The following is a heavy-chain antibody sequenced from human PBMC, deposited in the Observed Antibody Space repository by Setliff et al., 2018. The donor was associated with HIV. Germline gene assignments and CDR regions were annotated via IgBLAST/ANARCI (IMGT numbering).Heavy chain of an antibody. CDR2: ISAYNGNT. V-gene: IGHV1-18*01. CDR3: VRVGRGGYYYDAFDL. Sequence: ASVKVSCKTSGYTFTNYGLSWVRQAPGQGLEWMGWISAYNGNTNYAQKLQDRVTMATDTSTSTAYMELRSLRSDDSAMYYCVRVGRGGYYYDAFDLWGQGTMVTVSS. D-gene: IGHD3-3*01. CDR1: GYTFTNYG. J-gene: IGHJ3*01.